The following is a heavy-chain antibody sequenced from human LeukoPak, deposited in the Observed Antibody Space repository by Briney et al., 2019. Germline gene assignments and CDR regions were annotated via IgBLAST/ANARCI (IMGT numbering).Heavy chain of an antibody. D-gene: IGHD2-2*01. V-gene: IGHV1-18*01. CDR2: ISAYNGNT. CDR3: ARDLRIVVVPPAERW. J-gene: IGHJ4*02. Sequence: AASVKVSCKASGYTFTSYGISWVRQAPGQGLEWMGWISAYNGNTNYAQKLQGRVTMTTDTSTSTAYMELRSLRSDDTAVYYCARDLRIVVVPPAERWWGQGTLVTVSS. CDR1: GYTFTSYG.